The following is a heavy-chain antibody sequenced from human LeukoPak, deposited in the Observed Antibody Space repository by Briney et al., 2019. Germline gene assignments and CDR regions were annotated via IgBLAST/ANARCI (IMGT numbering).Heavy chain of an antibody. CDR2: IIPILGIA. D-gene: IGHD5-18*01. CDR1: GGTFSSYA. V-gene: IGHV1-69*04. Sequence: SVKVSCKASGGTFSSYAISWVRQAPGQGLEWMGRIIPILGIANYAQKFRGRVTFTADKSTSTAYMELSSLRSEDTAVYYCARGGLLYTAMAPTDYWGQGTLVTVSS. J-gene: IGHJ4*02. CDR3: ARGGLLYTAMAPTDY.